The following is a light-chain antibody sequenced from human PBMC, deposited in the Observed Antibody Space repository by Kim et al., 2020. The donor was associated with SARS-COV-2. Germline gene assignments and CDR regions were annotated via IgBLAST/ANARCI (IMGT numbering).Light chain of an antibody. Sequence: ATLSLSPGERATRSCRATQSVTAYLGWYQQKRGQAPRLLIYGASNRATGIPARFSGSGSETEFTLTISSLEPEDFAVYYCQQRKTFGGGTKVDIK. CDR2: GAS. J-gene: IGKJ4*01. CDR3: QQRKT. CDR1: QSVTAY. V-gene: IGKV3-11*01.